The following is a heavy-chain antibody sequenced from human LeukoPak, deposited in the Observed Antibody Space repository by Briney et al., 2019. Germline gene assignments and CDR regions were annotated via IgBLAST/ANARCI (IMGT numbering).Heavy chain of an antibody. V-gene: IGHV4-4*02. J-gene: IGHJ4*02. CDR3: ARDSKGTYYFDY. CDR2: IYHSGST. Sequence: SGTLSLTCAVSGGSISSSNWWSWVRQPPGKGLEWIGEIYHSGSTNYNPSLKSRATISVDKSKNQFSLKLSSVTAADTAVYYCARDSKGTYYFDYWGQGTLVTVSS. CDR1: GGSISSSNW. D-gene: IGHD3-10*01.